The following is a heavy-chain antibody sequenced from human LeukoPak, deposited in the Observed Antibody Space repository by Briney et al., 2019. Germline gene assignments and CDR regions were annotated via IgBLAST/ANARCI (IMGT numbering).Heavy chain of an antibody. Sequence: ASVKVSCKASGGTFSSYAISWVRQAPGQGLEWMGGITPIFGTANYAQKFQGRVTITADESTSTAYMELSSLRSEDTAVYYCAREVVVVPAARGAFDIWGQGTMVTVSS. V-gene: IGHV1-69*13. D-gene: IGHD2-2*01. J-gene: IGHJ3*02. CDR3: AREVVVVPAARGAFDI. CDR1: GGTFSSYA. CDR2: ITPIFGTA.